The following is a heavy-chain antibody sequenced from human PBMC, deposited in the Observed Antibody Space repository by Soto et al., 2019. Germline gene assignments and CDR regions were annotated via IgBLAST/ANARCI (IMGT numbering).Heavy chain of an antibody. Sequence: ASVKVSCKASGYTFTSYYMHWVRQAPGQGLGWMGIINPRGGSTSYAQRFQGRVTMTRDTSTSTVYMELSSLRSEDTAVYYCARGQRYSSGWWKYFQHWGQGTLVTVSS. CDR1: GYTFTSYY. CDR3: ARGQRYSSGWWKYFQH. D-gene: IGHD6-19*01. CDR2: INPRGGST. V-gene: IGHV1-46*03. J-gene: IGHJ1*01.